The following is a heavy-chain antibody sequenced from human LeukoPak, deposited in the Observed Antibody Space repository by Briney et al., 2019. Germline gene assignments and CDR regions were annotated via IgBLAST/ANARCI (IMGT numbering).Heavy chain of an antibody. CDR2: INHSGST. D-gene: IGHD3-10*01. V-gene: IGHV4-34*01. Sequence: SETLSLTCAVYGGSFSGYYWSWIRQPPGKGLEWIGEINHSGSTNYNPSLKSRVTISVDTSKNQFSLKLSSVTAADTAVYYCARGRTGITMVRGVVQKSLYYFDYWGQGTLVTVS. J-gene: IGHJ4*02. CDR3: ARGRTGITMVRGVVQKSLYYFDY. CDR1: GGSFSGYY.